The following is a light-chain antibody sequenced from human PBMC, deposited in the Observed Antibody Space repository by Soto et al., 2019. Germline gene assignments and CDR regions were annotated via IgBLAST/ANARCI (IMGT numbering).Light chain of an antibody. CDR1: SLNIGAGYD. CDR3: QSYDGSLEI. V-gene: IGLV1-40*01. CDR2: DTN. J-gene: IGLJ2*01. Sequence: QSVLTQPPSVSGAPGQRVTISCTGSSLNIGAGYDVHWYQQLPGTAPKLLIYDTNIRPSGVPDRFSGSKSDTSASLAITWLQTEDEADYYCQSYDGSLEIFGGGTKVTVL.